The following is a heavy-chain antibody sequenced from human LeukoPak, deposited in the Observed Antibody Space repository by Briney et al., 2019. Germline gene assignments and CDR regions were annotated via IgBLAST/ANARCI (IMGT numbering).Heavy chain of an antibody. CDR3: ASGLDLTTYYYYYMDV. D-gene: IGHD4-11*01. V-gene: IGHV1-69*06. J-gene: IGHJ6*03. Sequence: SVKVSCKASGGTFSSYAISWVRQAPGQGLECMGGIIPILGTTNYAQKFQGRVTITADKSTSTAYMELSSLRSEDTAVYYCASGLDLTTYYYYYMDVWGKGTTVTVSS. CDR1: GGTFSSYA. CDR2: IIPILGTT.